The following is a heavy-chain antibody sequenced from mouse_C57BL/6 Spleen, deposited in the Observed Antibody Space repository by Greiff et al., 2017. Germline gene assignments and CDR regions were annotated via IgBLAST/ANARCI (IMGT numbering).Heavy chain of an antibody. D-gene: IGHD2-4*01. J-gene: IGHJ1*03. V-gene: IGHV1-64*01. Sequence: QVQLQQPGAELVKPGASVKLSCKASGYTFTSYWMHWVKQRPGQGLEWIGMIHPNGGSTNYNEKFKSKATLTVDKSSSTAYMQLRSLTSEDSAVYYCAREGDYDYVDWYFDVWGTGTTVTVSS. CDR3: AREGDYDYVDWYFDV. CDR1: GYTFTSYW. CDR2: IHPNGGST.